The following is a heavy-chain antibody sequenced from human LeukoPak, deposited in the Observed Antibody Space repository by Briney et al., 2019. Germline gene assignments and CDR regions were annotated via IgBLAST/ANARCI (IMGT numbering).Heavy chain of an antibody. V-gene: IGHV3-23*01. Sequence: GGSLRLSCAASGFTFSSYAMSWVRQASGKGLEWVSAISGSGGSTYYADSVKGRFTISRDNSKNTLYLQMNSLRAEDTAVYYCAKDLKMTNYFDYWGQGTLVTVSS. CDR2: ISGSGGST. J-gene: IGHJ4*02. CDR3: AKDLKMTNYFDY. D-gene: IGHD5-24*01. CDR1: GFTFSSYA.